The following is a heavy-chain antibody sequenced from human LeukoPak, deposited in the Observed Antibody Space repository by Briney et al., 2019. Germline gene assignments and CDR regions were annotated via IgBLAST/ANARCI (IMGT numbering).Heavy chain of an antibody. CDR1: GFTSSSYS. D-gene: IGHD3-22*01. Sequence: GGSLRLSCAASGFTSSSYSMNWVRQAPGKGLEWVSYISTGSSTIYYADSVKGRFTISRDNAKNSLYPQMNSLRAEDTAVYYCAKSPARAYYYDSSGYDYWGQGTLVTVSS. CDR2: ISTGSSTI. J-gene: IGHJ4*02. CDR3: AKSPARAYYYDSSGYDY. V-gene: IGHV3-48*01.